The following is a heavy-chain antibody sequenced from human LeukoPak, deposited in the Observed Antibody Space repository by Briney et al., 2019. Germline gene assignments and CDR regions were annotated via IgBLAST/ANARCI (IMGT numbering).Heavy chain of an antibody. V-gene: IGHV4-39*07. CDR2: IYYSGST. Sequence: PSETLSLTCTVSGGSISSSSYYWGWIRQPPGKGLEWIGSIYYSGSTNYNPSLKSRVTISVDTSKNQFSLKLSSVTAADTAVYYCARMEYSSGLYPFDYWGQGTLVTVSS. J-gene: IGHJ4*02. D-gene: IGHD6-19*01. CDR1: GGSISSSSYY. CDR3: ARMEYSSGLYPFDY.